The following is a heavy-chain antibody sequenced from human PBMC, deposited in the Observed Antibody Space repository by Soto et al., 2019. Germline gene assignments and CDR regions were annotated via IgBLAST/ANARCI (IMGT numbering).Heavy chain of an antibody. V-gene: IGHV1-3*01. J-gene: IGHJ4*02. Sequence: QVQLVQSGAEVKKPGASVKVSCKASGYTFTSYAMHWVRQAPGQRLEWMGWINAGDGNTKYSQKFQGRVTITRDTSASTAYMELSSLRSEDTAVYYCARGHITMVRGVNRPYYFDYWGQGTLVTVSS. D-gene: IGHD3-10*01. CDR1: GYTFTSYA. CDR2: INAGDGNT. CDR3: ARGHITMVRGVNRPYYFDY.